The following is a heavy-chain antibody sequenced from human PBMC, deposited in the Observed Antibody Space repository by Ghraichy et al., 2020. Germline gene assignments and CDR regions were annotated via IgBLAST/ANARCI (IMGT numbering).Heavy chain of an antibody. CDR1: GGSIRSGSYY. J-gene: IGHJ5*02. V-gene: IGHV4-39*01. CDR3: ARSYSSSPYNWFDP. D-gene: IGHD6-13*01. CDR2: IYYSGST. Sequence: SETLSLTCTVSGGSIRSGSYYWGWIRQPPGKGLEWIGSIYYSGSTYYNPSLKSRVTISVDTSKNQFSLKLSSVTAADTAVYYCARSYSSSPYNWFDPWGQGTLVTVSS.